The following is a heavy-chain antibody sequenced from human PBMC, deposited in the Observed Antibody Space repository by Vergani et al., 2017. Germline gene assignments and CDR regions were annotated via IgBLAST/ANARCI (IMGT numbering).Heavy chain of an antibody. CDR3: ARDGEYCSGGSCYYGSYYGMDV. CDR1: GGSISSYY. J-gene: IGHJ6*02. D-gene: IGHD2-15*01. CDR2: IYTSGST. Sequence: QVQLQESGPGLVKPSETLSLTCTVSGGSISSYYWSWIRQPAGKGLEWIGRIYTSGSTNYNPSLKSRVTISVDASKNQFSLKLSSVTAADTAVYYCARDGEYCSGGSCYYGSYYGMDVWGQGTTVTVSS. V-gene: IGHV4-4*07.